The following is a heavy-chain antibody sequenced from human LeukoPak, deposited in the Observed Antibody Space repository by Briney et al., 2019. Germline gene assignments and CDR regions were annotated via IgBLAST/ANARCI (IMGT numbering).Heavy chain of an antibody. Sequence: SETLSLTCAVYGGSFSGYYWSWIRQPPGKGLEWIGRIYTSGSTNYNPSLKSRLTISVDTSKNQFSLKLNSVTAADTAVYYCARDTGSYYVGGWFDPWGQGTLVTVSS. CDR3: ARDTGSYYVGGWFDP. D-gene: IGHD1-26*01. CDR2: IYTSGST. J-gene: IGHJ5*02. CDR1: GGSFSGYY. V-gene: IGHV4-4*08.